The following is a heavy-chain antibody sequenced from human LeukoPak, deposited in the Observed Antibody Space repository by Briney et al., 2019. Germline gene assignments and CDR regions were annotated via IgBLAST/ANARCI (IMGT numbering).Heavy chain of an antibody. V-gene: IGHV3-33*06. Sequence: PGGSLRLSCTASGFKFNDYGMYWVRLPPQKGPEWVALVWFDNSNEHYADSVKGRFFISRNNDENTLFLHMNSLTVEDTAVYYCAKGRGPTPLVDAGADVWGKGTAVTVSA. D-gene: IGHD2-15*01. CDR1: GFKFNDYG. CDR2: VWFDNSNE. J-gene: IGHJ6*04. CDR3: AKGRGPTPLVDAGADV.